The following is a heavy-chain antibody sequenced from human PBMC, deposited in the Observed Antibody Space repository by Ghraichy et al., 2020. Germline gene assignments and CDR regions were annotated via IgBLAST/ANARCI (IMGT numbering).Heavy chain of an antibody. J-gene: IGHJ3*02. CDR2: ISSSSSYI. V-gene: IGHV3-21*01. CDR3: AREYRFGELSYDAFDI. Sequence: GGSLRLSCAASGFTFSSYSMSWVRQAPGKGLEWVSSISSSSSYIYYSDSVKGRFTISRDNAKNSLYLQMNSLRAEDTAVYYCAREYRFGELSYDAFDIWGQGTMVTVSS. D-gene: IGHD3-10*01. CDR1: GFTFSSYS.